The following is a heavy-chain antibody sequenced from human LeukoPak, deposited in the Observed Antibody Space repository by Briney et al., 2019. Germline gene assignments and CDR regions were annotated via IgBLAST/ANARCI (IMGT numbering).Heavy chain of an antibody. CDR2: IYYSGST. J-gene: IGHJ2*01. V-gene: IGHV4-59*08. Sequence: PSETLSLTCTVSGGSISSYYWSWIRQPPGKGLEWIGYIYYSGSTNYNPSLKSRVTISVDTSKNQFSLKLSSVTAADTAVYYCARGRMVDTAIVYNWYFDLWGRGTLVTVSS. CDR3: ARGRMVDTAIVYNWYFDL. CDR1: GGSISSYY. D-gene: IGHD5-18*01.